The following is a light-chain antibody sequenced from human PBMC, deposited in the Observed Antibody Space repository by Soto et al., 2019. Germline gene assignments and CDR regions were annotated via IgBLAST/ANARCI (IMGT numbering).Light chain of an antibody. V-gene: IGKV1-39*01. CDR3: QQSYRSIT. CDR1: QSISSW. Sequence: DIQMTQSPSTLSASVGVRDTSTCRASQSISSWLAWYQQKPGKAPKLLIYTASSLQSGVPSRFSGSGSGTDFTLTISTLQPEDFATYYCQQSYRSITFGQGTRLEI. J-gene: IGKJ5*01. CDR2: TAS.